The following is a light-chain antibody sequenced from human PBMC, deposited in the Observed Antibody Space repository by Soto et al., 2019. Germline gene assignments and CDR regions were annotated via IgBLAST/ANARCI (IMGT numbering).Light chain of an antibody. CDR3: QQYGISYT. CDR1: QSVSSSY. Sequence: IVLTESPGTLSLSPGERATLSCRASQSVSSSYLAWYQQKPGQAPRLLIYGASSRATGIPDRFSGSGSGTYFTLTISRLEPEDFAVYYCQQYGISYTFGQGTKLEIK. J-gene: IGKJ2*01. V-gene: IGKV3-20*01. CDR2: GAS.